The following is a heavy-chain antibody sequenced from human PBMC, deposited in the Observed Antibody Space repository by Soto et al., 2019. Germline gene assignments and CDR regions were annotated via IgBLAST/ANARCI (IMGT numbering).Heavy chain of an antibody. CDR2: IYGSGASI. CDR1: GFTFHQYT. V-gene: IGHV3-23*01. J-gene: IGHJ4*02. Sequence: EVQLLESGGDLVRPGGSLRLSCAASGFTFHQYTISWVRQAPGKGLEWVSSIYGSGASIYYADSVMGRFTISRDNSRNTVFLQMHSLGAEDTAVYDCAKDRQVDYVWDIDWWGQGTRVTVSS. D-gene: IGHD3-10*02. CDR3: AKDRQVDYVWDIDW.